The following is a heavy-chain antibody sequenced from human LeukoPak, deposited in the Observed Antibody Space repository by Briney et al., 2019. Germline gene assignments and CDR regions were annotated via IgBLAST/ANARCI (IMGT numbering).Heavy chain of an antibody. CDR1: GFTFDDYA. CDR3: ARAYSSSWYRNWFDP. V-gene: IGHV3-9*01. J-gene: IGHJ5*02. Sequence: PGRSLRLSCAASGFTFDDYAMHWVRQAPGKGLEWVSGITWNSDNIEYADSVKGRFTISRDNAKNSLYLQMNSLRAEDTAVYYCARAYSSSWYRNWFDPWGQGTLVTASS. CDR2: ITWNSDNI. D-gene: IGHD6-13*01.